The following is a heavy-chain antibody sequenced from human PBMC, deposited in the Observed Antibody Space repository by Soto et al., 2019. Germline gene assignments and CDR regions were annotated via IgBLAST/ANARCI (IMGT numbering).Heavy chain of an antibody. D-gene: IGHD2-21*02. J-gene: IGHJ4*02. CDR2: VNPSGGHT. V-gene: IGHV1-46*01. CDR1: GDTFTDYY. CDR3: ARGGHVVVVTAALDY. Sequence: QVQLVQSGAEVKKPGASVKVSCKASGDTFTDYYIHWVRQAPGQGLEWMGTVNPSGGHTTYAQHFLGRMTMTRDTSTSTLCMELTSLTSEDTAVYYGARGGHVVVVTAALDYWGQGTLVTVSS.